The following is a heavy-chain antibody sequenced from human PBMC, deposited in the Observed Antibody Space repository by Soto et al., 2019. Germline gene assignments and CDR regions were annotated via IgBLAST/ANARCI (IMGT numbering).Heavy chain of an antibody. CDR2: IYYSGST. Sequence: SETLSLTCTVSTDSIKNYYWSWIRQPPGKGPEWIGYIYYSGSTNYSPSLKSRVTISMDTSKKQFSLILSSVTAADTAVYYCARRNLYFGYFEYWGQGTLVTVSS. CDR1: TDSIKNYY. CDR3: ARRNLYFGYFEY. D-gene: IGHD3-9*01. V-gene: IGHV4-59*08. J-gene: IGHJ4*02.